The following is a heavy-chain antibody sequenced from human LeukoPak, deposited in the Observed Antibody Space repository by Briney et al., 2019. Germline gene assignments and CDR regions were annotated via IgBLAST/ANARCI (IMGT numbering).Heavy chain of an antibody. CDR3: ARNENSGWGYFDY. D-gene: IGHD5-12*01. J-gene: IGHJ4*02. V-gene: IGHV3-23*01. Sequence: GGSLRLSCAASRFTFNSYAMSWVRQAPGKGLEWVSVIGGSNGITFYVGSVRGRFTISRDNSKDTLYLQMDSLRAEDTAVYYCARNENSGWGYFDYWGQGTLVTVSS. CDR1: RFTFNSYA. CDR2: IGGSNGIT.